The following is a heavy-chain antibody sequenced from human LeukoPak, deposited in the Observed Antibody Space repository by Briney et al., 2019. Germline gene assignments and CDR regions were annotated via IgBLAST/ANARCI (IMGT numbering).Heavy chain of an antibody. CDR3: ARGTTGYSSSWYSALYYYYHGMDV. CDR2: MNPNSGNT. J-gene: IGHJ6*02. CDR1: GYTFTSYD. D-gene: IGHD6-13*01. Sequence: ASVKVSCKASGYTFTSYDINWVRQATGQGLEWMGWMNPNSGNTGYAQKFQGRVTMTRNTSISTAYMELSSLRSEDTAVYYCARGTTGYSSSWYSALYYYYHGMDVWGQGTTVTVSS. V-gene: IGHV1-8*01.